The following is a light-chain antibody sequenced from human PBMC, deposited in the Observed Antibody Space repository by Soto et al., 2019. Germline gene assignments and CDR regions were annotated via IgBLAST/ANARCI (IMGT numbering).Light chain of an antibody. CDR1: SSDVGGYNY. V-gene: IGLV2-14*01. CDR2: DVS. Sequence: QSALTQPASVSGSPGQSITISCTGTSSDVGGYNYVSWYQQHPGKAPKLMIYDVSNRPSGVSTRFSGSKSCNTASLTISGLQAEDEADYYCSSYTSSSTGVFGTGTKLTVL. J-gene: IGLJ1*01. CDR3: SSYTSSSTGV.